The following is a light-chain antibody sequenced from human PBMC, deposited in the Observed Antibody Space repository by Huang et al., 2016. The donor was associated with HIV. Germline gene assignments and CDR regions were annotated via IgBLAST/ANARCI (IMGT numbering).Light chain of an antibody. CDR1: QDINNY. Sequence: DIQMTQSPSSLSASVGDRVTITCQARQDINNYLSWFQQKPGKAPKLLIYDASTLETGVPSRFSGGGSGTDFTFTISSLQPEDIATYYCQQYDDLPLTFGGGTKLDI. CDR2: DAS. J-gene: IGKJ4*01. V-gene: IGKV1-33*01. CDR3: QQYDDLPLT.